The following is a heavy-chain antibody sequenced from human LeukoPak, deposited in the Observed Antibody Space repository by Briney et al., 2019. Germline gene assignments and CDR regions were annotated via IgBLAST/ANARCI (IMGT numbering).Heavy chain of an antibody. D-gene: IGHD3-10*01. Sequence: GSLRLSCAASGFTFSSYIMNWVRQAPGKGLEWVSSISSSSSFIYYADSVKGRFTISRDNAKNSLNLQMNSLRAEDTAVYYCVRVKSTGYYYGSGTPNTFNIWGQGTMVTVSS. CDR2: ISSSSSFI. CDR3: VRVKSTGYYYGSGTPNTFNI. J-gene: IGHJ3*02. V-gene: IGHV3-21*01. CDR1: GFTFSSYI.